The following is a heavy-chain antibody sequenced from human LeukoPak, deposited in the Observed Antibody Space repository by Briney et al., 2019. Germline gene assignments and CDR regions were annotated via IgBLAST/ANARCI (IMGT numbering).Heavy chain of an antibody. Sequence: SETLSFTCTVSGGSISSYYWSWIRQPAGKGLEWIGRIYTSGSTNYNPSLKSRVTMSVDTSKNQFSLKLSSVTAADTAVYYCAREANLEWLLYRGHFDYWGQGTLVTVSS. D-gene: IGHD3-3*01. CDR2: IYTSGST. CDR3: AREANLEWLLYRGHFDY. J-gene: IGHJ4*02. CDR1: GGSISSYY. V-gene: IGHV4-4*07.